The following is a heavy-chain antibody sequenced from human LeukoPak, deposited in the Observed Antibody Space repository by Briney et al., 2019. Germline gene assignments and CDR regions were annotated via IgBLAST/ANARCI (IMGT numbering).Heavy chain of an antibody. V-gene: IGHV3-11*04. J-gene: IGHJ4*02. CDR2: ISSSGSTK. Sequence: GGSLRLSCAASGFTFSDYYMSWIRQAPGKGLEWVSYISSSGSTKNYADSVKGRFTISRDNAKNSLNLQMNSLRAEDTAVYYCASIAAAGTGVDYWGQGTLVTVSS. D-gene: IGHD6-13*01. CDR3: ASIAAAGTGVDY. CDR1: GFTFSDYY.